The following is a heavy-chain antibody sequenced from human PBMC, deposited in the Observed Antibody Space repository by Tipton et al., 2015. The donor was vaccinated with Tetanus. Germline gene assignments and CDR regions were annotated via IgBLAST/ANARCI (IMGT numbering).Heavy chain of an antibody. CDR2: IRSKTDRATT. CDR3: ARDYPDFDY. CDR1: GFSFNNAY. Sequence: SLRLSCAASGFSFNNAYMTWVRQAPGKGLEWVGRIRSKTDRATTDYAAPVQGRFTVSRDDSESTLYLQMNNLKTEDSAVYYCARDYPDFDYWGQGTLVTVSS. D-gene: IGHD3-16*02. J-gene: IGHJ4*02. V-gene: IGHV3-15*01.